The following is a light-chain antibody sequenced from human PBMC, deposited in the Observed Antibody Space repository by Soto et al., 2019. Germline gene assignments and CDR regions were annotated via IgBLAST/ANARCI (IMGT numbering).Light chain of an antibody. Sequence: QPALTQPASGAGPLGQPITNYCTGTTRDIPGYNYISWYQQLPGKAPKLMIYQVTIRPSGISNRFSGSKSGNTASLTISGLQAEDEADYYCTSFSSSSSLYVFGTGTKVTFL. J-gene: IGLJ1*01. CDR1: TRDIPGYNY. CDR2: QVT. V-gene: IGLV2-14*01. CDR3: TSFSSSSSLYV.